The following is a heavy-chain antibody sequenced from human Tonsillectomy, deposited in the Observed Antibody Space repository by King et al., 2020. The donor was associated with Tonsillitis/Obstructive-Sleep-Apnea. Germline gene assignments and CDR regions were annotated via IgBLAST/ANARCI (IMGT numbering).Heavy chain of an antibody. CDR1: GYTFTNYG. J-gene: IGHJ4*02. CDR3: ARGGGVVVVPAAIADY. V-gene: IGHV7-4-1*02. D-gene: IGHD2-2*02. CDR2: IDTDTGNP. Sequence: VQLVQSGSELKKPGDSVKVSCKASGYTFTNYGINWVRQAPGQGLEWMGCIDTDTGNPTYAQAFTGRFVFSLDTSVSTAYLQISSLKAEDTAVYYCARGGGVVVVPAAIADYWGQGTLVTVSS.